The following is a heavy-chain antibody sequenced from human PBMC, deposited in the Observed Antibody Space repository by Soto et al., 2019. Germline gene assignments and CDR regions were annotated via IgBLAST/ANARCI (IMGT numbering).Heavy chain of an antibody. CDR2: IYYSGST. Sequence: SETLSLTCTVSGGSISSYYWSWIRQPPGKGLEWIGYIYYSGSTNYNPSLKSRVTISVDTSKNQFSLKLSSVTAADTAVYYCARQALLESSSWFNFDYWGQGTLVTVSS. CDR1: GGSISSYY. J-gene: IGHJ4*02. V-gene: IGHV4-59*08. CDR3: ARQALLESSSWFNFDY. D-gene: IGHD6-13*01.